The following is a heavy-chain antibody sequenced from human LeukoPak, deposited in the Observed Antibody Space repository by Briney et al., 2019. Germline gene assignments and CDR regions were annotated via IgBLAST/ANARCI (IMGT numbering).Heavy chain of an antibody. Sequence: GASVKVSCKASGYTFSDYYMHWLRQAPGQGLEWMGCINPDSGGTNYAQDFQGRVTMTRDTSISTAYMELSRLRSDDTAVYYCAVGYYYGSGNYAFHIWGQGTMVTVSS. J-gene: IGHJ3*02. CDR3: AVGYYYGSGNYAFHI. CDR1: GYTFSDYY. CDR2: INPDSGGT. D-gene: IGHD3-10*01. V-gene: IGHV1-2*02.